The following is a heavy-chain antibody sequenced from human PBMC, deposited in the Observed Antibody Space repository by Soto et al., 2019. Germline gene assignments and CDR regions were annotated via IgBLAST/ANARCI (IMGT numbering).Heavy chain of an antibody. D-gene: IGHD5-18*01. CDR3: AIVDTAVPRADGMDV. V-gene: IGHV5-10-1*01. Sequence: GESLKISCKGSGYNFSNYWISWVRQMPGKGLEWMGKIDPSDSYINYSPPFQGHVTISADKSISTAYLQWSSLRSEDTAVYYCAIVDTAVPRADGMDVWGQGTTVTVSS. CDR1: GYNFSNYW. CDR2: IDPSDSYI. J-gene: IGHJ6*02.